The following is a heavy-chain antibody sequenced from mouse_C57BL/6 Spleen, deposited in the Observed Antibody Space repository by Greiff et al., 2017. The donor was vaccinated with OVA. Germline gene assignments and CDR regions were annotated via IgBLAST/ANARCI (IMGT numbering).Heavy chain of an antibody. J-gene: IGHJ1*03. CDR1: GYTFTDYE. Sequence: QVQLQQSGAELVRPGASVTLSCKASGYTFTDYEMHWVKQTPVHGLAWIGAIDPETGGTAYNQKFKGKAILTADKSSSTAYMELRSLTSEDSAVYYCTRGGAGTSTGYFDVWGTGTTVTVSS. D-gene: IGHD4-1*01. CDR3: TRGGAGTSTGYFDV. CDR2: IDPETGGT. V-gene: IGHV1-15*01.